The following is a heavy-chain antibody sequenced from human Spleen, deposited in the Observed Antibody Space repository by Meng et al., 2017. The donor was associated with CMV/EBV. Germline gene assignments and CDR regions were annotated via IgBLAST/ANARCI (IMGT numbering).Heavy chain of an antibody. CDR1: GFTFSSYS. CDR2: ISWNSGSI. J-gene: IGHJ3*02. Sequence: SLKISCAASGFTFSSYSMNWVRQAPGKGLEWVSGISWNSGSIGYADSVKGRFTISRDNAKNSLYLQMNSLRAEDTALYYCAKDIEILYRENAFDIWGQGTMVTVSS. CDR3: AKDIEILYRENAFDI. D-gene: IGHD2-8*01. V-gene: IGHV3-9*01.